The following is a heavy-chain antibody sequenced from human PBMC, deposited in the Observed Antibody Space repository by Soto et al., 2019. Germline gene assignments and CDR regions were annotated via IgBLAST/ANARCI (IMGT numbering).Heavy chain of an antibody. V-gene: IGHV1-3*01. J-gene: IGHJ4*02. CDR1: GYTFTSYA. CDR2: INAGNGNT. D-gene: IGHD3-3*02. Sequence: ASVEVSCKASGYTFTSYAMHWVRQAPGQRLEWMAWINAGNGNTKYSQKFQGRVTINRDTSASTAYMELSSLRSEDTAVYYCAKESHFSMALDYWGQGTLVTVSS. CDR3: AKESHFSMALDY.